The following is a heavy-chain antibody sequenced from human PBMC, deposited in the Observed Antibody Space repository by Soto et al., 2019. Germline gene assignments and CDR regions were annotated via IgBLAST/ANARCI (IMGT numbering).Heavy chain of an antibody. Sequence: EVQLVESGGGLVKPGGSLRLSCAASGFTFSNAWMNWVRQAPGKGLEWVGRIKSKTDGGTTDYAAPVKGRFTISRDYSKNTLYLQMNSLKTEDTAVYYCTTDYGDYDDAFDIWGQGTMVTVSS. CDR1: GFTFSNAW. J-gene: IGHJ3*02. D-gene: IGHD4-17*01. V-gene: IGHV3-15*07. CDR2: IKSKTDGGTT. CDR3: TTDYGDYDDAFDI.